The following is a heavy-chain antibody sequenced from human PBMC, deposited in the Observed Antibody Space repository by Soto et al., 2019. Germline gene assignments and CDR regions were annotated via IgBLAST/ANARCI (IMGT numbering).Heavy chain of an antibody. V-gene: IGHV4-39*01. J-gene: IGHJ5*02. D-gene: IGHD2-15*01. CDR1: GGSISSSNYY. CDR2: IYYSGST. CDR3: ARTRWWTKDNWFDP. Sequence: SETLCLTCTVSGGSISSSNYYWGWIRQPPGKGLEWIGSIYYSGSTYYNPSLKSRVTISVDTSKNQFSLKLSSVTAADTAVYYCARTRWWTKDNWFDPWGQGTLVTVSS.